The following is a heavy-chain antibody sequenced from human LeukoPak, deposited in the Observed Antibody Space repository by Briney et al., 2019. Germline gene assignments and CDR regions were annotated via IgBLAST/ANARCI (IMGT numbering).Heavy chain of an antibody. J-gene: IGHJ6*02. CDR3: ARLMVYAIRRYYYYGMDV. Sequence: GSLRLSCAASGFTFSSYWMSWVRQAPGKGLEWVANIKQDGSEKYYVDSVKGRFTISRDNAKNSLYLQMNSLRAEYTAVYYCARLMVYAIRRYYYYGMDVWGQGTTVTVSS. V-gene: IGHV3-7*01. D-gene: IGHD2-8*01. CDR1: GFTFSSYW. CDR2: IKQDGSEK.